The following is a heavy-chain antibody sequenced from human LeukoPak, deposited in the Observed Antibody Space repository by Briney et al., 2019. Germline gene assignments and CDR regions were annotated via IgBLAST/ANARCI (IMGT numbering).Heavy chain of an antibody. CDR3: ARGSVQLWHFDY. D-gene: IGHD5-18*01. V-gene: IGHV4-59*01. CDR1: VCSISSYY. Sequence: SETLSLTCTDSVCSISSYYWIWIRQPPGKGLEWIGYIYYSGSTNYNPSLKSRVTISVDTSKNQFSLKLSSVTAADTAVYYCARGSVQLWHFDYWGQGTLVTVSS. J-gene: IGHJ4*02. CDR2: IYYSGST.